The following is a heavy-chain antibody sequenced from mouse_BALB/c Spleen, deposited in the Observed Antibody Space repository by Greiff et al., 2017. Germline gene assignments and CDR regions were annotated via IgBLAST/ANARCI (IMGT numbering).Heavy chain of an antibody. CDR2: LWTGGGT. D-gene: IGHD4-1*01. CDR1: GFSLPSYD. V-gene: IGHV2-9-2*01. CDR3: VRGLGRGAY. J-gene: IGHJ3*01. Sequence: QVQLKESGPGLVAPSQSLSITCTVSGFSLPSYDISWIRQPPGKGLEWLGVLWTGGGTNYNSAFMSRLSISKDNSKSQVFLKMNSLQTDDTAIYYCVRGLGRGAYWGQGTLVTVSA.